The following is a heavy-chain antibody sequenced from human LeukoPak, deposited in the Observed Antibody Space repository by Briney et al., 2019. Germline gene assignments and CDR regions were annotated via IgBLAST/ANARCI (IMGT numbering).Heavy chain of an antibody. CDR1: GGTFSSYT. CDR3: LLMIVVVGEDY. Sequence: SVKVSCKASGGTFSSYTISWVRQAPGPGLEWMGRIIPILGIANYAQKFQGRVTITADKSTSTAYMELSSLRSEDTAVYYCLLMIVVVGEDYWGQGTLVTVSS. V-gene: IGHV1-69*02. CDR2: IIPILGIA. J-gene: IGHJ4*02. D-gene: IGHD3-22*01.